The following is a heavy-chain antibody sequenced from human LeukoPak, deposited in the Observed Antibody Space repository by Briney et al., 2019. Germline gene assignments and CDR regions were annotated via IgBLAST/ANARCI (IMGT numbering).Heavy chain of an antibody. CDR2: ISYDGSNK. CDR1: GFTFSNYG. J-gene: IGHJ6*02. D-gene: IGHD5-18*01. Sequence: GGSLRLSCAASGFTFSNYGMHWVRQAPGKGLEWVVVISYDGSNKYYGDSVKGRFAISRDNSKNTFYLQMNSLRGEDTAVYYCAKDGGPRGYSYGYPSYYGMDVWGQGTTVTVSS. V-gene: IGHV3-30*18. CDR3: AKDGGPRGYSYGYPSYYGMDV.